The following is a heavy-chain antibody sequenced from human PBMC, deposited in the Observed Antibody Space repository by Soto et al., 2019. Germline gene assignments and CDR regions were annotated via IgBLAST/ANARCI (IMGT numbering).Heavy chain of an antibody. J-gene: IGHJ6*02. CDR3: ARGGVVVHTVTRRYYYYGMDV. D-gene: IGHD4-17*01. Sequence: QVQLVESGGGVVQPGRSLRLSCAASGFTFSSYGMHWVRQAPGKGLEWVAVIWYDGSNKYYADSVKGRFTISRDNSKNTLYLQMNSLRAEDTAVYYCARGGVVVHTVTRRYYYYGMDVWGQGTTVTVSS. CDR2: IWYDGSNK. CDR1: GFTFSSYG. V-gene: IGHV3-33*01.